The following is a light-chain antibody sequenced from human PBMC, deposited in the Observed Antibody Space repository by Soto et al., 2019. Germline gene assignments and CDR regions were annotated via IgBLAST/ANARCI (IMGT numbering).Light chain of an antibody. Sequence: DFQMTQSPSTLSASVGDRVTITCRASQNINNLVAWYHQKPGKAPKFLIYDASTLQRGVPSRFSGSGFGTEFSLTISSLQPDDFGSYYCQHTRTFGQGTKVDIK. CDR1: QNINNL. J-gene: IGKJ1*01. CDR3: QHTRT. CDR2: DAS. V-gene: IGKV1-5*01.